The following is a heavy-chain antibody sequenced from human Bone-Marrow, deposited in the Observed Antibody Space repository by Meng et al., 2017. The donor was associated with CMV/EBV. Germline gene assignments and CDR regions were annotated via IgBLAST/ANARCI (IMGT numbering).Heavy chain of an antibody. Sequence: LSLTCAASGFTFSSYWMHWVRQAPGKGLVWVSRINSDGSSTSYADSVKGRFTISRDNAKNTLYLQMNSLRAEDTAVYYCARVYYDSSGYQGLYGMDVWGQGTTVTVSS. D-gene: IGHD3-22*01. CDR3: ARVYYDSSGYQGLYGMDV. V-gene: IGHV3-74*01. CDR1: GFTFSSYW. J-gene: IGHJ6*02. CDR2: INSDGSST.